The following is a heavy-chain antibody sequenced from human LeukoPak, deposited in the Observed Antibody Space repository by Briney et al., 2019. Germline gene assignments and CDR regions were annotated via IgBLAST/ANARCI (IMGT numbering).Heavy chain of an antibody. V-gene: IGHV3-9*01. CDR2: ISWNSGII. CDR3: AKDRFFYDSGSKAN. CDR1: GFPFDDYG. D-gene: IGHD3-22*01. Sequence: GGSLRLSCVASGFPFDDYGMFWVRQSPGKGLEWVSSISWNSGIIDYADSVKGRFTISRDNAKNSLYLQMNSLRAEDTAFYYCAKDRFFYDSGSKANWGQGTLVTVSS. J-gene: IGHJ4*02.